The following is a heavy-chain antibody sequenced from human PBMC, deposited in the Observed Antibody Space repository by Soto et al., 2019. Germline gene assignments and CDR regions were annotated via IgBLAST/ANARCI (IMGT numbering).Heavy chain of an antibody. CDR3: ARDVGQGWRRLDY. J-gene: IGHJ4*02. CDR2: ISYDDSNK. V-gene: IGHV3-30*09. CDR1: GFPFNTYP. D-gene: IGHD6-19*01. Sequence: QVQLIESGGGVVQPGRSLKLSCVASGFPFNTYPMHWVRQAPGRGLEWLALISYDDSNKYYADSVKSRFAISRDNSENSLYLQLNSLRAEDTAVYYCARDVGQGWRRLDYWGRGTLVTVSS.